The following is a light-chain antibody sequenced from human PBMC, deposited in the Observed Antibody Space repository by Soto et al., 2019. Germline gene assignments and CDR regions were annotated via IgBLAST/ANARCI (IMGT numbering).Light chain of an antibody. Sequence: QSVLTQPPSVSAAPGQKVTISRSGSSSNIGNNYVSWYQQLSGTAPKLLIYENNKRPSGIPDRFSGSKSGTSATLGITGLQTGDEADYYCGTWDSSLSAWVFGGGTKLTVL. CDR1: SSNIGNNY. J-gene: IGLJ3*02. V-gene: IGLV1-51*02. CDR2: ENN. CDR3: GTWDSSLSAWV.